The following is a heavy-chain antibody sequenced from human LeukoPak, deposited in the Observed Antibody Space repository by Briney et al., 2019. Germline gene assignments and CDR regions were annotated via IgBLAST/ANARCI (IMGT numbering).Heavy chain of an antibody. Sequence: PGGSLRLSCAASGFTFSTYTMNWVRQAPGKGLEWVSYITGGSGTIYYAESVKGRFTISRDNAKNSLYLQMNSLRAEDTAVYYCARVSTIFWSPGYYFDYWGQGTLVTVSS. CDR1: GFTFSTYT. J-gene: IGHJ4*02. V-gene: IGHV3-48*01. CDR2: ITGGSGTI. CDR3: ARVSTIFWSPGYYFDY. D-gene: IGHD3-3*01.